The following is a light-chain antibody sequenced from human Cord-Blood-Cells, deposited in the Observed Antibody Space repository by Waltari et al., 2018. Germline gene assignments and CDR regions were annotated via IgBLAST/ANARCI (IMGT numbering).Light chain of an antibody. Sequence: NFMLTQPHSVSESPGKTVTISRTGSSGSIASNYVQWSQQRPGSAPTTVIYEDTQRPSGVPDRFSGSIDISSNSASLTISGLKTEDEADYYCQSYDSSNQRVFGGGTKLTVL. CDR3: QSYDSSNQRV. CDR1: SGSIASNY. CDR2: EDT. V-gene: IGLV6-57*02. J-gene: IGLJ3*02.